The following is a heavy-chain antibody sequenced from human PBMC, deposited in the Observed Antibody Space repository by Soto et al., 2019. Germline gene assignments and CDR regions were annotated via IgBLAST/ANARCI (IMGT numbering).Heavy chain of an antibody. CDR3: ARDSELLGILDY. V-gene: IGHV3-33*01. CDR2: IWYDGSNK. Sequence: GGSLRLSCAASGFTFSSYGMHWVRQAPGKGLEWVAVIWYDGSNKYYADSVKGRFTISRDNSKNTLYLQMNSLRAEDTAVYYCARDSELLGILDYWGQGTLVTVSS. CDR1: GFTFSSYG. D-gene: IGHD1-26*01. J-gene: IGHJ4*02.